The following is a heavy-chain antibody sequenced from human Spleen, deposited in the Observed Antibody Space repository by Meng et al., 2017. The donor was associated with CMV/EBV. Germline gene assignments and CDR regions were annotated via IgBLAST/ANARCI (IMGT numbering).Heavy chain of an antibody. Sequence: GESLKISCAASGFTFSSYAISWVRQAPGKGLEWVSAISGSGGSTYYADSVNGRFTISRDNSKNTLYLQMNSLRAEDTAVYYCAKGRYYYDSSGYWVLAPGLLWGQGTLVTVSS. CDR1: GFTFSSYA. D-gene: IGHD3-22*01. V-gene: IGHV3-23*01. J-gene: IGHJ4*02. CDR3: AKGRYYYDSSGYWVLAPGLL. CDR2: ISGSGGST.